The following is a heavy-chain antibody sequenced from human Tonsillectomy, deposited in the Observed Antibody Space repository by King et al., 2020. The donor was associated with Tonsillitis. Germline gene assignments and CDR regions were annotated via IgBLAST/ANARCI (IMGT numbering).Heavy chain of an antibody. J-gene: IGHJ4*02. V-gene: IGHV3-30-3*01. D-gene: IGHD2-15*01. Sequence: VQLVESGGGVVQPGRSLRLSCAASGFTFSTYAMHWVRQAPGKGLEWVAVISYDGSMIYYADSVKGRFTISRDNSKSSLYLQMNSLRAEDTAGYFCARDRGYCSGGNCYRPYYFDYWRQGTLVTVSS. CDR3: ARDRGYCSGGNCYRPYYFDY. CDR1: GFTFSTYA. CDR2: ISYDGSMI.